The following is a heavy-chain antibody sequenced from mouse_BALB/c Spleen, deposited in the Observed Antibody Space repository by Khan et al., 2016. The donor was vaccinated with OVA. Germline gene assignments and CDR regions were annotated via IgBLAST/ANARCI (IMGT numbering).Heavy chain of an antibody. CDR2: ISSAGNYT. CDR1: EFTLGPFS. J-gene: IGHJ3*01. Sequence: EVELVESGGDLVGPEGSLKLSCSASEFTLGPFSMPWVRRTPEKRLEWVATISSAGNYTFFPDSVKGRFTISRYNAMNTLYLQMSSLRSEDTAMYYCASHLTGSFAYWGQGTLVTVAA. V-gene: IGHV5-6*01. D-gene: IGHD4-1*01. CDR3: ASHLTGSFAY.